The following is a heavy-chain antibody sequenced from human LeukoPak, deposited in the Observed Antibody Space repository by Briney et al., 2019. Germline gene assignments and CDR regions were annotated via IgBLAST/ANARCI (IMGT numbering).Heavy chain of an antibody. J-gene: IGHJ4*02. CDR3: ARICSGGSCYSH. CDR2: IYYSGST. CDR1: GGSISSSSYY. V-gene: IGHV4-39*07. Sequence: SETLSLTCTVSGGSISSSSYYWGWIRQPPGKGLEWIGSIYYSGSTYYNPSLKSRVTISVDTSKNQFSLKLSSVTAADTAVYYCARICSGGSCYSHWGQGTLVTVSS. D-gene: IGHD2-15*01.